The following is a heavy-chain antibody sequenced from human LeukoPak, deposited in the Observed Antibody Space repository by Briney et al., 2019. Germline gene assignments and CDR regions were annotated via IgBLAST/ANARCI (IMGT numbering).Heavy chain of an antibody. V-gene: IGHV3-23*01. CDR1: GFTFSSYA. CDR3: ARYCSGGRCYSGLDY. Sequence: GGSLRLSCAASGFTFSSYAMSWVRQAPGKGLEWVSAISGSGGSTYYADSVKGRFTISRDNSKSTLSLQMNSLRAEDTAIYYCARYCSGGRCYSGLDYWGRGTLVTVSS. D-gene: IGHD2-15*01. CDR2: ISGSGGST. J-gene: IGHJ4*02.